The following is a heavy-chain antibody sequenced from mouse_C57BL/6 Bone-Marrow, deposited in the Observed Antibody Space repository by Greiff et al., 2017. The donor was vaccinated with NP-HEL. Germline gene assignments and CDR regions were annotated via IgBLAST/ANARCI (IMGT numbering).Heavy chain of an antibody. V-gene: IGHV5-4*01. J-gene: IGHJ1*03. D-gene: IGHD2-2*01. CDR3: ARDHGYYWYFDV. CDR1: GFTFSSYA. Sequence: EVHLVESGGGLVKPGGSLKLSCAASGFTFSSYAMSWVRQTPGKRLEWVATISDGGSYTYYPDNVKGRFTFSRDNANNNLYLQMSHLKSEDTALYYGARDHGYYWYFDVWGTGTTVTVSS. CDR2: ISDGGSYT.